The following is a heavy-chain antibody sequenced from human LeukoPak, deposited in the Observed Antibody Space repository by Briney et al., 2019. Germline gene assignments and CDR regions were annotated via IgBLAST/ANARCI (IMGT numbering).Heavy chain of an antibody. D-gene: IGHD5-18*01. Sequence: GGSLRLSCVASGFTFSNYWMHWVRQAPEKGLVWVSRINSDGSSTSYADSVKGQFTISRDNAKNTLYLQMNGLRAEDTAVYYCARGYSYGYRIDYWGQGTLVTVSS. V-gene: IGHV3-74*01. CDR2: INSDGSST. J-gene: IGHJ4*02. CDR1: GFTFSNYW. CDR3: ARGYSYGYRIDY.